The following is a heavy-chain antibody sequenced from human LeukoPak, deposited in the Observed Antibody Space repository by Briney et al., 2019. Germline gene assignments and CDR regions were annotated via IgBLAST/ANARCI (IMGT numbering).Heavy chain of an antibody. Sequence: GGSLRLSCSASGFAFSGFAMGWVRQAPGRGLKWVASISGSGDNTYYADSVEGRFTVSRDNTKNTLYLQMNSLTAEDTALYYCARGRGGDYVPSRFDYWGQGTLVTVSS. J-gene: IGHJ4*02. CDR1: GFAFSGFA. D-gene: IGHD4-17*01. CDR3: ARGRGGDYVPSRFDY. V-gene: IGHV3-23*01. CDR2: ISGSGDNT.